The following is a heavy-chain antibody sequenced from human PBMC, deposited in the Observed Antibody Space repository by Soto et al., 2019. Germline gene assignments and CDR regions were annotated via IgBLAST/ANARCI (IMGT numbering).Heavy chain of an antibody. J-gene: IGHJ4*02. CDR1: GGSITNYP. D-gene: IGHD3-10*01. CDR2: IIPILGTA. Sequence: QAQLVQSGAEVKKPGSSVKVSCKASGGSITNYPITWVRQAPGQGLEWVGRIIPILGTANYAQKFQGRVKITADKSTNTAHMELSSLRSEDTAVYYCARGPAINMAPGISIPYFDSWGQGTLVTVSS. CDR3: ARGPAINMAPGISIPYFDS. V-gene: IGHV1-69*08.